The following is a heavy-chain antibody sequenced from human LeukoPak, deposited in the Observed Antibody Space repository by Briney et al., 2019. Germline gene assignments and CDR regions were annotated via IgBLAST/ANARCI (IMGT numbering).Heavy chain of an antibody. Sequence: NPGGSLRLSCAASGFTFSSYTMSRVRQAPGKGLEWVSSISATSTYIYSADSVEGRFTISRDNAKNSLYLQMNSLRAEDTAVYYCARDLPYDSNGRDPFDYWGQGTLVTVSS. CDR1: GFTFSSYT. CDR3: ARDLPYDSNGRDPFDY. V-gene: IGHV3-21*01. CDR2: ISATSTYI. J-gene: IGHJ4*02. D-gene: IGHD3-22*01.